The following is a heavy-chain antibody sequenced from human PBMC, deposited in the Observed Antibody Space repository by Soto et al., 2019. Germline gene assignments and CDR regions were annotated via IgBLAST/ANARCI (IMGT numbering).Heavy chain of an antibody. V-gene: IGHV4-30-4*01. J-gene: IGHJ4*02. CDR2: IYYSGST. Sequence: QVQLQESGPGLVKPSQTLSLTCTVSGGSITSGNYYWSWIRQPPGKGLEWIGYIYYSGSTYYNPSLKSRIAISVDTSKNQFSLQLSSVTAADTAVYYCARVWGAYDSSGYSGWGHFDYWGQGTLVTVSS. CDR3: ARVWGAYDSSGYSGWGHFDY. CDR1: GGSITSGNYY. D-gene: IGHD3-22*01.